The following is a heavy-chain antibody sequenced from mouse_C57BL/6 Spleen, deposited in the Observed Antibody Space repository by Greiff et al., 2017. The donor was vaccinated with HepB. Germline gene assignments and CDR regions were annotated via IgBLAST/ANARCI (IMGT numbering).Heavy chain of an antibody. V-gene: IGHV1-15*01. CDR1: GYTFTDYE. CDR3: TYDYGRDY. CDR2: IDPETGGT. J-gene: IGHJ2*01. Sequence: VKLVESGAELVRPGASVTLSCKASGYTFTDYEMHWVKQTPVHGLEWIGAIDPETGGTAYNQKFKGKAILTADKSSSTAYMELRSLTSEDSAVYYCTYDYGRDYWGQGTTLTVSS. D-gene: IGHD2-4*01.